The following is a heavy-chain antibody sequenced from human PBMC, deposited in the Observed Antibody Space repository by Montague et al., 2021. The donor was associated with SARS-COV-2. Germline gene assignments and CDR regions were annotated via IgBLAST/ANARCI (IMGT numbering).Heavy chain of an antibody. V-gene: IGHV3-21*01. J-gene: IGHJ4*02. Sequence: SLRLSFSASGFPFSSYSMNWVRQAPGKGLEWVSSISSSSSYIYYADSVKGRFTISRDNAKNSLYLQMNSLRAEDTAVYYCARGGYYYDSSAPPDYWGQGTLVTVSS. CDR1: GFPFSSYS. CDR2: ISSSSSYI. D-gene: IGHD3-22*01. CDR3: ARGGYYYDSSAPPDY.